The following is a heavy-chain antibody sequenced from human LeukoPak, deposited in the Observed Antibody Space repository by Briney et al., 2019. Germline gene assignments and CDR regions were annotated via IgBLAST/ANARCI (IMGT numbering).Heavy chain of an antibody. CDR3: AREAYYYDSSGLVDY. CDR2: TSYDETKR. Sequence: GMSLRLSCTASGFTFSSHAMHWVRQAPGKGLEWVAATSYDETKRYYADSVKGRFTVSRDNSKNTLYLQLNSLRAEDTAVYYCAREAYYYDSSGLVDYWGQGTLVTVSS. D-gene: IGHD3-22*01. J-gene: IGHJ4*02. V-gene: IGHV3-30*03. CDR1: GFTFSSHA.